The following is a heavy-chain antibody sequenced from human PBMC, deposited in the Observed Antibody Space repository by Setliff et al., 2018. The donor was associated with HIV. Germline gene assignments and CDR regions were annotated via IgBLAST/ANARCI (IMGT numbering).Heavy chain of an antibody. CDR2: IIPMFGTV. Sequence: SVKVSCKASGYTFTSYAISWVRQAPGQGLEWMGGIIPMFGTVNYAQNFQGRVTITTDGSTTTVYMELSSLRFDDTAVYYCARDVEHMMDVWGQGTTVTVSS. V-gene: IGHV1-69*05. CDR3: ARDVEHMMDV. CDR1: GYTFTSYA. J-gene: IGHJ6*02.